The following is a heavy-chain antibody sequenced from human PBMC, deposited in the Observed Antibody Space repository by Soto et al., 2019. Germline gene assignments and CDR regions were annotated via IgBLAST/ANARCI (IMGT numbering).Heavy chain of an antibody. CDR2: INPNSGGT. J-gene: IGHJ4*02. V-gene: IGHV1-2*02. D-gene: IGHD2-15*01. CDR1: GYTFTGYY. Sequence: GASVKVSCKASGYTFTGYYMHWVRQAPGQGLEWMGWINPNSGGTNYAQKFQGRVTMTRDTSISTAYMELSRLRSDDTAVYYCARAYCSGGSCVRWDYWGQGTLVTVSS. CDR3: ARAYCSGGSCVRWDY.